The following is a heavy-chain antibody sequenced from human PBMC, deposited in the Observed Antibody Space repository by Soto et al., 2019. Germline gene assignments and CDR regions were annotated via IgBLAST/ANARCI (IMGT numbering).Heavy chain of an antibody. Sequence: SQTLSLTCAISGDSVSSNSAAWNWIRQSPSRGLEWLGRTYYRSKWYNDYAVSVKSRITINPDTSKNSLYLQMNSLRPEDTAVYYCTRAMVTRGYYYYGMDVWGQGTTVTVSS. CDR1: GDSVSSNSAA. J-gene: IGHJ6*02. V-gene: IGHV6-1*01. D-gene: IGHD4-17*01. CDR3: TRAMVTRGYYYYGMDV. CDR2: TYYRSKWYN.